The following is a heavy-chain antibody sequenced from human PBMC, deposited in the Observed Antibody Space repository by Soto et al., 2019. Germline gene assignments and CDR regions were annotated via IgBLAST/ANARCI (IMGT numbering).Heavy chain of an antibody. D-gene: IGHD2-15*01. CDR2: IKQDGSEK. J-gene: IGHJ4*02. CDR3: AKELGPVGSGLTN. V-gene: IGHV3-7*01. CDR1: GCTVSGYW. Sequence: GGSRRLSCAAAGCTVSGYWMRWVRQAPGKGLEWVANIKQDGSEKYYVDSVRGRFTISRDNAKNSLYLQMNSLRAEDTAVYYCAKELGPVGSGLTNWGQGTLVTVSS.